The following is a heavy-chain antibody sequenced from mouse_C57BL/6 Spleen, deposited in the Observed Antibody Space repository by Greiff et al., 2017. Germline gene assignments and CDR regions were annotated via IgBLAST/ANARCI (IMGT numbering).Heavy chain of an antibody. CDR1: GYAFSSSW. CDR3: ASQARDAMDY. CDR2: IYPGDGDT. V-gene: IGHV1-82*01. J-gene: IGHJ4*01. D-gene: IGHD3-2*02. Sequence: VKLMESGPELVKPGASVKLSCKASGYAFSSSWMNWVKQRPGKGLEWIGRIYPGDGDTNYNGKFKGKATLTANKSSSTAYMQLSSLTSEDSAVYCCASQARDAMDYWGQGTSVTVSS.